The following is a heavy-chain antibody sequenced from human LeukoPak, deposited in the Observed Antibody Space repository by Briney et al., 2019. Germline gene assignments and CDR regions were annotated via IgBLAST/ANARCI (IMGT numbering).Heavy chain of an antibody. V-gene: IGHV3-30*04. J-gene: IGHJ4*02. CDR1: GFTFSSYA. CDR2: ISYDGSNK. Sequence: GGSLRLSCAASGFTFSSYAMHWVRQAPGKGLEWVAVISYDGSNKYYADSVKGRFTISRDNSKNTLYLQMNSLRAEDTAVYYCSMVRGGITLDYWGQGTLVTVSS. CDR3: SMVRGGITLDY. D-gene: IGHD3-10*01.